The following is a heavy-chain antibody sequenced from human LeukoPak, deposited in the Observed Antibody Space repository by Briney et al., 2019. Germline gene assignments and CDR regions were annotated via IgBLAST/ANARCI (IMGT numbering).Heavy chain of an antibody. D-gene: IGHD3-16*01. V-gene: IGHV3-53*01. CDR2: IYSGGST. CDR1: GFTVSSNY. CDR3: ARVVWSDYYYYMDV. J-gene: IGHJ6*03. Sequence: GGSLRLSCAASGFTVSSNYMSWVRQAPGKGLEWVSDIYSGGSTYYAASVKGRFTISRDNSKNTLFLQMNSLRAEDTAVYHCARVVWSDYYYYMDVWGKGTTVTISS.